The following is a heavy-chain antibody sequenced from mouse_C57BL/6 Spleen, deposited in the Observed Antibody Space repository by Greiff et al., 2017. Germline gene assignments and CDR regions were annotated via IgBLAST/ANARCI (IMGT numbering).Heavy chain of an antibody. CDR3: TPYYYGRPSV. Sequence: VQLQQSGAELVRPGASVTLSCKASGYTFTDYEMHWVKQTPVHGLEWIGAIDPETGGTAYNQKFKGKAILTADKSSSTAYMELRSLTSEDSAVYYWTPYYYGRPSVWGTGTTVTVSS. D-gene: IGHD1-1*01. V-gene: IGHV1-15*01. J-gene: IGHJ1*03. CDR2: IDPETGGT. CDR1: GYTFTDYE.